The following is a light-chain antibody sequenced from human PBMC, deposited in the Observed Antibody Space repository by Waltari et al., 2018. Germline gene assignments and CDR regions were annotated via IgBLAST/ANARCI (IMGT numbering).Light chain of an antibody. V-gene: IGKV3-20*01. CDR1: QIISKY. J-gene: IGKJ1*01. CDR3: QKYRSLPAT. CDR2: DAC. Sequence: EIMLPQSPGTLSLSPGERATLSCRASQIISKYLAWYQNKPGQPHRLLIDDACSRATGIPDRFSGSWSGTDFSLTISRLEPEYFAVYYCQKYRSLPATFGQGTKVEIK.